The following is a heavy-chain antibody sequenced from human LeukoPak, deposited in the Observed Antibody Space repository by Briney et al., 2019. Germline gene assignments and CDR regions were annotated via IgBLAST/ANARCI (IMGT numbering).Heavy chain of an antibody. CDR3: ARGKGYRAAFDI. CDR2: ISGSGGST. V-gene: IGHV3-23*01. Sequence: GGSLRLSCAASGFTFSSYAMSWVRQAPGKGLEWVSAISGSGGSTYYADSVKGRFAIFRDNSKNTVYLQMNSLRAEDTAVYYCARGKGYRAAFDIWGQGTMVTVSS. J-gene: IGHJ3*02. D-gene: IGHD5-18*01. CDR1: GFTFSSYA.